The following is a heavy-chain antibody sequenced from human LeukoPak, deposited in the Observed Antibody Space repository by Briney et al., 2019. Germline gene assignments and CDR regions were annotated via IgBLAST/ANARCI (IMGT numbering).Heavy chain of an antibody. CDR1: GFTFSSYE. J-gene: IGHJ4*02. V-gene: IGHV3-48*03. Sequence: PGGSLRLSCAASGFTFSSYEMNWVRQAPGKGLEWVSYISSSGSTIHYADSVKGRFTISRDNAKNSLYLQMNSLRAEDTAVYYCARDRPNYYDSSGYFLFDYWGQGTLVTVSS. D-gene: IGHD3-22*01. CDR3: ARDRPNYYDSSGYFLFDY. CDR2: ISSSGSTI.